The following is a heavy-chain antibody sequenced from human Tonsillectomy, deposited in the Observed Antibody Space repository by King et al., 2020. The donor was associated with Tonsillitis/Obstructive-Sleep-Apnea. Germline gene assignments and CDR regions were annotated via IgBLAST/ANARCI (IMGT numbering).Heavy chain of an antibody. Sequence: VQLVESGPEVKKPGASVRVSCKASGYSFTGYYINWVRQAPGQGLEWMGWINPKTGATMYAQKFQGRVTMTRDTSISTVYMELSSLRSDDAAVFYCARVGYSFGDWGQGTQVTVSA. J-gene: IGHJ4*02. D-gene: IGHD5-18*01. V-gene: IGHV1-2*02. CDR1: GYSFTGYY. CDR2: INPKTGAT. CDR3: ARVGYSFGD.